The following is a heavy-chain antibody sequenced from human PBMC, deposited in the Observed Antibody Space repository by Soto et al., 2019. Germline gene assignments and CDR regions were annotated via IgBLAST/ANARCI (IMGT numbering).Heavy chain of an antibody. CDR3: ARPYCGTNSCHDWFDP. V-gene: IGHV1-2*02. J-gene: IGHJ5*02. D-gene: IGHD2-21*01. CDR1: GYIFTDYY. Sequence: ASVKVSCKASGYIFTDYYVNWMRQAPGQGLEWMGWINPNSGGTKYAQNFQGRVTMSTDTSISTAYMELSRLTSDDTAVYYCARPYCGTNSCHDWFDPWGQGTLVTVSS. CDR2: INPNSGGT.